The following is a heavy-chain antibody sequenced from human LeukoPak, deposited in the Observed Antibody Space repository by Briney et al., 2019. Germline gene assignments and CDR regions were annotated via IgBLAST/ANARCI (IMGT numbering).Heavy chain of an antibody. CDR2: IYYSGSTNGGST. Sequence: SETLSLTCTVSGGSISRSSYFWGWIRQPPGKGLEWIGSIYYSGSTNGGSTYYNPSLKSRVTISVDTAKDQFFVNLRSVTAAYTAVYYCARRDPSGWYNYWGQGTLVTVSS. CDR3: ARRDPSGWYNY. CDR1: GGSISRSSYF. J-gene: IGHJ4*02. V-gene: IGHV4-39*01. D-gene: IGHD6-19*01.